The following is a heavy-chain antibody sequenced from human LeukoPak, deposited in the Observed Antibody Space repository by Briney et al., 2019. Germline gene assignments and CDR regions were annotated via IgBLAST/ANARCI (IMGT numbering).Heavy chain of an antibody. J-gene: IGHJ3*02. V-gene: IGHV4-31*03. CDR1: DGSIYSGGYY. CDR3: ARAQHDAFDI. Sequence: SETLSLTCTVSDGSIYSGGYYWSWSRQHPGKGLEWIGYIYYGGNTYYNPSLKSRVIISVDTSKNQFSLNLTSVTAADTAVYYCARAQHDAFDIWGQGTMVTVSS. CDR2: IYYGGNT.